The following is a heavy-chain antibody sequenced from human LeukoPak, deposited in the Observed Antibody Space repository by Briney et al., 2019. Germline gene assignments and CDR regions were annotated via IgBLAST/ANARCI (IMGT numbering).Heavy chain of an antibody. Sequence: PGGSLRLSCAASGFTFDDYAMHWVRQAPGKGLEWVSGISWNSGSIGYADSVKGRFTISRDNAKNSLYLQMNSLRAEDTALYYCAKEIHGDFPPYYYYYGMDVWGQGTTVTVSS. CDR3: AKEIHGDFPPYYYYYGMDV. CDR2: ISWNSGSI. V-gene: IGHV3-9*01. D-gene: IGHD4-17*01. J-gene: IGHJ6*02. CDR1: GFTFDDYA.